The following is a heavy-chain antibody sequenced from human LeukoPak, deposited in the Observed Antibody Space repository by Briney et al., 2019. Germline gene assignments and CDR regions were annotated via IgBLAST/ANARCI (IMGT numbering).Heavy chain of an antibody. D-gene: IGHD6-13*01. V-gene: IGHV3-30-3*01. CDR3: AREGWSSCLDY. J-gene: IGHJ4*02. CDR2: ISYDGSNK. CDR1: GFTFSSHA. Sequence: PGGSLRLSCAASGFTFSSHAMHWVRQAPGKGLEWVAVISYDGSNKYYADSVKGRFTISRDNSKNTLYLQMNSLRAEDTAVYYCAREGWSSCLDYWGQGTLVTVSS.